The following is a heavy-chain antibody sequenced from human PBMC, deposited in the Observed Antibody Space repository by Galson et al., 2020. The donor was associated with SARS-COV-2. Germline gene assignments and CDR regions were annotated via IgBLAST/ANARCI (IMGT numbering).Heavy chain of an antibody. Sequence: ASETLLTCTVSGGSISRYYWSWIRPPPGKGLEWSGYIYYSGSTNYNPSPKSRVTISVDTSKNQFSLKLSSVTAADTAVYYCARLVSITIYKKEHNWFDPWGQGTLVTVSS. J-gene: IGHJ5*02. CDR1: GGSISRYY. V-gene: IGHV4-59*08. CDR2: IYYSGST. CDR3: ARLVSITIYKKEHNWFDP. D-gene: IGHD3-9*01.